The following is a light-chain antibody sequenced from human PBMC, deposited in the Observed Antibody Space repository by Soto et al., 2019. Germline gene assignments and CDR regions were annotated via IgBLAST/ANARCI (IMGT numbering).Light chain of an antibody. Sequence: DIQMTQSPSSLSASVGDRVTITCRASQSISSSLNWYQQKPGKAPTLLIYAASSLPSGVPSRFSGSGSGTAFSLTIPSLQPEDFATYYCQQSYCTPPWTFGQGTKVERK. V-gene: IGKV1-39*01. CDR1: QSISSS. CDR2: AAS. J-gene: IGKJ1*01. CDR3: QQSYCTPPWT.